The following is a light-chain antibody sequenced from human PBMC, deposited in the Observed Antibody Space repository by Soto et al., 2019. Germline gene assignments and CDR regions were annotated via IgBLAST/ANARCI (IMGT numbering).Light chain of an antibody. Sequence: EIVMTQSPATLSVSPGERATLSSRASQSVSSNLAWYQQNPGQAPRLLIYGASTRATGIPARFSGSGSGTEFTLTISSLQSEDFAVYCCQQYRTFGQGTKVEI. V-gene: IGKV3-15*01. CDR1: QSVSSN. CDR2: GAS. CDR3: QQYRT. J-gene: IGKJ1*01.